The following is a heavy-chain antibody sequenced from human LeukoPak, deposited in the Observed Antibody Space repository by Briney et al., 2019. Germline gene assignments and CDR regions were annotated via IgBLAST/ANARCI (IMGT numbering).Heavy chain of an antibody. CDR3: ARRPAGTRTFDY. D-gene: IGHD1-7*01. CDR2: IYGADYTT. J-gene: IGHJ4*02. Sequence: GESLQISCKGSGYSFTSYWIGWVRQMPGKGLEWMGVIYGADYTTIYSPPFHGQITISPDKSISTAYLQWTSLKASDTAMYYCARRPAGTRTFDYWGQGALVTVSS. V-gene: IGHV5-51*01. CDR1: GYSFTSYW.